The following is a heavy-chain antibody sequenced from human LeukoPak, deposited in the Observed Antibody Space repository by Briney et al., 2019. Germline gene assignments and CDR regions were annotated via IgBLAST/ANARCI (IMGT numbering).Heavy chain of an antibody. CDR2: ISGGGGST. D-gene: IGHD3-9*01. CDR1: GFTFSSYA. V-gene: IGHV3-23*01. J-gene: IGHJ4*02. CDR3: AKDHDILTGYYYGGYLDY. Sequence: GGSLRLSCAASGFTFSSYAMSWVRQAPGKGLEWVSAISGGGGSTYYADSVKGRFTISRDNSKNTLYLQMNSLRAEDTAVYYCAKDHDILTGYYYGGYLDYWGQGTLVTVSS.